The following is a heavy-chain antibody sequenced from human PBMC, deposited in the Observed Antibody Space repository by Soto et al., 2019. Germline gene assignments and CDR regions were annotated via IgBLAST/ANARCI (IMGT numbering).Heavy chain of an antibody. J-gene: IGHJ6*02. D-gene: IGHD2-2*01. V-gene: IGHV1-69*01. CDR2: IIPIFGTA. CDR1: GGTFSSYA. CDR3: ARDQRGCSSTSCYHYYYYYGMDV. Sequence: QVQRVQSGAEVKKPGSSVKVSCKASGGTFSSYAISWVRQAPGQGLEWMGGIIPIFGTANYAQKFQGRVTITADESTRTAYMELSSLRSEDTAVYYCARDQRGCSSTSCYHYYYYYGMDVWGQGTTVTVSS.